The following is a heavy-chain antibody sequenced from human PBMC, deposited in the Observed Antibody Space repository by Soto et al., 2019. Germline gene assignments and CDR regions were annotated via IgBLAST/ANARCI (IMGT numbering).Heavy chain of an antibody. V-gene: IGHV3-23*01. CDR3: AKDAVPYNGKWDWFDP. Sequence: DVQLLESGGGLVQPGGSLRLSCAASGFTFGDYAMTWFRQAPGKGPERVSSIGGVGTDRYYADSVKGRFTIARDNSKNTLFLQMSSQRCDDTAVYYCAKDAVPYNGKWDWFDPWGQGTLVSVSS. J-gene: IGHJ5*02. CDR1: GFTFGDYA. D-gene: IGHD1-20*01. CDR2: IGGVGTDR.